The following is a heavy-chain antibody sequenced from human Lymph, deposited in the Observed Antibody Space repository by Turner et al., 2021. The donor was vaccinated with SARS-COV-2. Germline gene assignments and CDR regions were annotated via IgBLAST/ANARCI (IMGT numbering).Heavy chain of an antibody. CDR1: GFTFSSYA. CDR2: SSGSGGST. D-gene: IGHD3-22*01. V-gene: IGHV3-23*01. J-gene: IGHJ4*02. CDR3: AKNERGMIVVVITLFDY. Sequence: EVQLLESGGGLVQPGGSLRLSCASSGFTFSSYAMSWVRQDPGKGLEWVSGSSGSGGSTYYADSVKGRFTISRDNSKNTLYLQMNSLRAEDTAVYYCAKNERGMIVVVITLFDYWGQGTLVTVSA.